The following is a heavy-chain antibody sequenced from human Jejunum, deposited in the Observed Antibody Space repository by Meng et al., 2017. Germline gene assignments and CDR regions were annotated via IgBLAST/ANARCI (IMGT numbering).Heavy chain of an antibody. D-gene: IGHD6-13*01. CDR2: IFHSGST. J-gene: IGHJ4*02. Sequence: QLEESGPGRVQPSGPRSPTCPVSGWYYTSTNWWSWVRQPPGKGLEWIGEIFHSGSTNYNPPLKSRVTISVDKSKNQFSLKVTSVTAADTATYYCARFDISTAGRGDYWGQGILVTVSS. CDR3: ARFDISTAGRGDY. V-gene: IGHV4-4*02. CDR1: GWYYTSTNW.